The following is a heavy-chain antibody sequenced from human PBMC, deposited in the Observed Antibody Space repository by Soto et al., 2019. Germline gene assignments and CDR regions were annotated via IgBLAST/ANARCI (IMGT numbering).Heavy chain of an antibody. J-gene: IGHJ3*01. D-gene: IGHD3-10*01. CDR3: ARGDRGGFDL. V-gene: IGHV3-74*01. CDR2: VHSGGTTT. CDR1: GFTFDYYW. Sequence: EVQLVESGGGLVQPGESLRLSCAASGFTFDYYWMHWVRQAPGKGLVWVSRVHSGGTTTTYADSVKGRFTISRDNARNTVSLQMSSLRGEDTAIYYCARGDRGGFDLWGHGTMVTVSS.